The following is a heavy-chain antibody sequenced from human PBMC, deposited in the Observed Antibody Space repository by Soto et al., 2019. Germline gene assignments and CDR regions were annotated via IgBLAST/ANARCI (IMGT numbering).Heavy chain of an antibody. D-gene: IGHD5-12*01. V-gene: IGHV4-30-4*01. J-gene: IGHJ4*02. Sequence: SETLSLTCTVSGGSISRVDYYWSWIRHPPGKGLEWIGYIYYSGSTYYNTSLKSRVTISVDTSKNQFSLKLSSVSAADTAVYYCARDSIRTHYFDYWGQGTLVTVSS. CDR1: GGSISRVDYY. CDR2: IYYSGST. CDR3: ARDSIRTHYFDY.